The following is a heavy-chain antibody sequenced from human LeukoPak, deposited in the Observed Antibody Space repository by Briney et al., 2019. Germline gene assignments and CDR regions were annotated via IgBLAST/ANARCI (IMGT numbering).Heavy chain of an antibody. J-gene: IGHJ6*03. D-gene: IGHD6-13*01. Sequence: PSQTLSLTCTVSGGSISSGDYYWSWIRQPPGKGLEWIGYIYYSGSTYYNPSLKSRVTISVDTSKNQFSLKLSSVTAADTAVYYCARDHGIAASYSLDVWGKGTTVTVSS. V-gene: IGHV4-30-4*08. CDR2: IYYSGST. CDR3: ARDHGIAASYSLDV. CDR1: GGSISSGDYY.